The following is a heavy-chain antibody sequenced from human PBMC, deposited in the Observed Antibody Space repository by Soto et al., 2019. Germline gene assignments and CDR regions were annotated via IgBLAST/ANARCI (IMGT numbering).Heavy chain of an antibody. Sequence: EVQLVESGGGLVQPGRSLRLSCAXSXXXXDDYAMHWVRXAPGKGLEWVSGISWNSGSIGYADSVKGRFTISRDNAKNSLYLQMNSLRAEDXAXXXXXXXXXXXXDFDYWGQGTLVTVSS. CDR3: XXXXXXXXDFDY. J-gene: IGHJ4*02. V-gene: IGHV3-9*01. CDR1: XXXXDDYA. CDR2: ISWNSGSI.